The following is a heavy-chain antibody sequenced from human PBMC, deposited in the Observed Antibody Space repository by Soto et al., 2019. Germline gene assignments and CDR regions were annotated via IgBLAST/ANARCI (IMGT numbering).Heavy chain of an antibody. CDR2: ISGSGGST. CDR1: GFTFSSYA. D-gene: IGHD3-10*01. V-gene: IGHV3-23*01. Sequence: EVQLLESGGGLVQPGGSLRLSCAASGFTFSSYAMSWVRQAPGKGLEWVSAISGSGGSTYYADSVKGRFTISRDNSKNTLYLQMNIMRAEDTAVYYCAKLTLYYYGDPYYFDYWGQGTLVTVSS. CDR3: AKLTLYYYGDPYYFDY. J-gene: IGHJ4*02.